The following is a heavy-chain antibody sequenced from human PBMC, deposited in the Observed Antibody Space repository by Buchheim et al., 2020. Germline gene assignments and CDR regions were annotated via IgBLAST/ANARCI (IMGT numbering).Heavy chain of an antibody. D-gene: IGHD3-3*01. CDR1: GFTFSSYA. V-gene: IGHV3-23*01. J-gene: IGHJ4*02. Sequence: EVQLLESGGGLVQPGGSLRLSCAASGFTFSSYAMSWVRQAPGKGLEWVSAISGSGGSTYYADSVKGRFTISRDNSKNMLYLQMNSLRAEDTAVYYCAKDREVRYYDFWSGYYPPSFDYWGQGTL. CDR2: ISGSGGST. CDR3: AKDREVRYYDFWSGYYPPSFDY.